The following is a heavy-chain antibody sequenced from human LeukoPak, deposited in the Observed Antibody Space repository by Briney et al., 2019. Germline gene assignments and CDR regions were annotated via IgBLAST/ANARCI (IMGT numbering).Heavy chain of an antibody. Sequence: GGSLRDSRAASGLTVNNNYMSWVRQAPGKGLEWVSIIYNGGSTYYADSVKGRFTISRDNSKNTLYLQMNNLRPDDTAVYYCARDEGSGTWNFDYWGQASLVTVSS. CDR1: GLTVNNNY. D-gene: IGHD3-10*01. J-gene: IGHJ4*02. CDR3: ARDEGSGTWNFDY. CDR2: IYNGGST. V-gene: IGHV3-53*01.